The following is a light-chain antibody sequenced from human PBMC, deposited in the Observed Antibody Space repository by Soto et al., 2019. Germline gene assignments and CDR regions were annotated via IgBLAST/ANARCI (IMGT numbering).Light chain of an antibody. CDR2: GTS. Sequence: EIVLTQSPATLSLSPGERATLSCRPSQGVNINLAWYQQKPGQAPRLLIYGTSTRATGVPARFSGSGSGTEFTLTISNLQSEDFAVYYCQQYNDWPPLTFGGGTKVDIK. J-gene: IGKJ4*01. CDR3: QQYNDWPPLT. V-gene: IGKV3-15*01. CDR1: QGVNIN.